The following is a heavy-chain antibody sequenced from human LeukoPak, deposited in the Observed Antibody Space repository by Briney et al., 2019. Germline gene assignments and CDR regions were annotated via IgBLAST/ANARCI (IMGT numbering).Heavy chain of an antibody. CDR2: ISYDGSNK. Sequence: GGSLRLSCAASGVTFSSYGMHWVRQAPGKGLEWVAVISYDGSNKYYADSVKGRFTISRDNTKNSLYLQMNSLRPEDTAVYYCARGGVYFDYWGQGTLVTVSS. CDR3: ARGGVYFDY. D-gene: IGHD2-8*01. CDR1: GVTFSSYG. J-gene: IGHJ4*02. V-gene: IGHV3-30*03.